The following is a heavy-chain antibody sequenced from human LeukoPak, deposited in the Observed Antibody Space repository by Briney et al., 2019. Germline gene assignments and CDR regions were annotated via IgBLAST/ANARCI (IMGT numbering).Heavy chain of an antibody. V-gene: IGHV1-46*01. J-gene: IGHJ4*02. CDR3: ARGGVVITIFGVVPDELDY. CDR1: GYTFTSYY. D-gene: IGHD3-3*01. Sequence: GASVKVSCKASGYTFTSYYMHWVRQAPGQGLEWMGIINPSGGSTSYAQKFQGRVTMTRDTSTSTVYMELSSLRSEDTAVYYCARGGVVITIFGVVPDELDYWGQGTLVTVSS. CDR2: INPSGGST.